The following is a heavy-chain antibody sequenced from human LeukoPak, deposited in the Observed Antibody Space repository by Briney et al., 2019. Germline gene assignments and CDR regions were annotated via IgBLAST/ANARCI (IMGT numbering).Heavy chain of an antibody. J-gene: IGHJ4*02. CDR3: ARTVGAELFDY. D-gene: IGHD1-26*01. Sequence: ASVKVSGKASGGTFSSYAISWVRQAPGQGLEWMGRIIPILGIANYAQKFQGRVTITADKSTSTAYMELSSLRSEDTAVYYCARTVGAELFDYWGQGTLVTVSS. V-gene: IGHV1-69*04. CDR2: IIPILGIA. CDR1: GGTFSSYA.